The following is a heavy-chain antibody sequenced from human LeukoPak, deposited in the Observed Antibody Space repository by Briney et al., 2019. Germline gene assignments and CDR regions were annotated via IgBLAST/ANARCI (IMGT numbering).Heavy chain of an antibody. D-gene: IGHD1-26*01. Sequence: PGGSLRLSCAASGFTFSSYSMNWVRQAPGKGLEWVSSISSSSSYIYYADSVKGRFTISRDNAKNSLYLQMNSLRAEDTAVYYCAKDPRVGATNYFDYWGQGTLATVSS. CDR2: ISSSSSYI. CDR1: GFTFSSYS. J-gene: IGHJ4*02. V-gene: IGHV3-21*04. CDR3: AKDPRVGATNYFDY.